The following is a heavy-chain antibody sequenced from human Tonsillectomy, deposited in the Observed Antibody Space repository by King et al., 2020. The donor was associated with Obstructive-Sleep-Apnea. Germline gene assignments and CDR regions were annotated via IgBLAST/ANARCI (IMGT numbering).Heavy chain of an antibody. CDR3: ARDPSVLLWFGESYFDY. D-gene: IGHD3-10*01. J-gene: IGHJ4*02. V-gene: IGHV3-7*01. Sequence: VQLVESGGGLVQPGGSLRLSCAASGFTFSSYWMSWVRQAPGKGLEWVANIKQDGSEKYYVDSVKGRFTISRDNSKNSLYLQMNSLRAEDTAVYYCARDPSVLLWFGESYFDYWGQGTLVTVSS. CDR1: GFTFSSYW. CDR2: IKQDGSEK.